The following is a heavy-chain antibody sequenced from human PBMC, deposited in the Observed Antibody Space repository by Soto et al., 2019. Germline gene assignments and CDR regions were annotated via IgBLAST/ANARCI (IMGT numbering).Heavy chain of an antibody. CDR2: MQPSSGRT. D-gene: IGHD1-26*01. V-gene: IGHV1-8*01. J-gene: IGHJ4*02. CDR1: GYGFTSLD. Sequence: ASVTVSCKASGYGFTSLDINWVRQTTGQGLEWMGWMQPSSGRTGYAQKFQGRVTMTRDTSINTAYMELSSLTSDDTAFYYCARGVTAGVDYWGQGTLVTVSS. CDR3: ARGVTAGVDY.